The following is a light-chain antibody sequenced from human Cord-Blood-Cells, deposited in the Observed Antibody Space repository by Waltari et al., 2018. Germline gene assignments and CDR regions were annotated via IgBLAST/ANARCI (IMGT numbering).Light chain of an antibody. J-gene: IGLJ1*01. CDR3: CSYAGSSTYV. CDR2: EGS. V-gene: IGLV2-23*01. Sequence: QSVLTQPASVSGSPGQSLTISCTGTSSAVGSDHLVSWYQQHPGKAPKLMIYEGSKRPSGVSNRFSGSKSGNTASLTISGLQAEDEADYYCCSYAGSSTYVFGTGTKVTVL. CDR1: SSAVGSDHL.